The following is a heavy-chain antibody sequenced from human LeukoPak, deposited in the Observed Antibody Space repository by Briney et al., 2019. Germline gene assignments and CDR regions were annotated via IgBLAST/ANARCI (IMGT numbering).Heavy chain of an antibody. V-gene: IGHV3-7*01. D-gene: IGHD4/OR15-4a*01. Sequence: GGSLRLSCAASGFTFSSYWMSWVRQAPGKGLEWVANIKKDGSEKYYVDSVKGRFTISRDNAKTSLYLQMNSLRAEDTAVYYCARRAGAYSHPYDYWGQGTLVTVSS. CDR1: GFTFSSYW. CDR2: IKKDGSEK. J-gene: IGHJ4*02. CDR3: ARRAGAYSHPYDY.